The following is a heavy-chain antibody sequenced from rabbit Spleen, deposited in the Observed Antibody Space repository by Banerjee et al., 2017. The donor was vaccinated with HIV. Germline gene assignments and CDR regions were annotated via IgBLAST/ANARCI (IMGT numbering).Heavy chain of an antibody. J-gene: IGHJ4*01. Sequence: LVEYGGDLVQPGASLTLTCTASGVSFSNYNFMCWVRQAPGKGLEWIACIDTGSRDFTYYASWAKGRFTISKTSSTTVTLQATSLTAADTATYYCASGADYAYGGYDLWGPGTLVTVS. D-gene: IGHD6-1*01. V-gene: IGHV1S40*01. CDR3: ASGADYAYGGYDL. CDR2: IDTGSRDFT. CDR1: GVSFSNYNF.